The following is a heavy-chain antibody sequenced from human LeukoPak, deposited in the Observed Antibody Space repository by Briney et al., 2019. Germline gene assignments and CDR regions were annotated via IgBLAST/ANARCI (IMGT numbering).Heavy chain of an antibody. CDR3: ARVYGWHSGIWGAFDI. Sequence: SQTLSLTCAISGDSVSSNSAAWNWIRQSPSRGLEWLGRTYYRSKWYNDYAVSVKSRITINPDTSKNQFSLQLNSVTPEDTAVYYCARVYGWHSGIWGAFDIWGQGTMVTVSS. J-gene: IGHJ3*02. D-gene: IGHD1-26*01. V-gene: IGHV6-1*01. CDR2: TYYRSKWYN. CDR1: GDSVSSNSAA.